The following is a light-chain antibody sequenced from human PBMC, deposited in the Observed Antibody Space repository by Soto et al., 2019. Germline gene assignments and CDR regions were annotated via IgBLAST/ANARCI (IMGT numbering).Light chain of an antibody. Sequence: QSALTQPASVSGSPGQSITISCTGTSSDVGSYNLVSWYQQHPGKAPKLMIYEVSKRPSGVSNRFSGSKSGNTASLTISGLQAEDEDDYYCCSYAGSRTYVVFGGGTKVTVL. CDR3: CSYAGSRTYVV. CDR1: SSDVGSYNL. CDR2: EVS. V-gene: IGLV2-23*02. J-gene: IGLJ2*01.